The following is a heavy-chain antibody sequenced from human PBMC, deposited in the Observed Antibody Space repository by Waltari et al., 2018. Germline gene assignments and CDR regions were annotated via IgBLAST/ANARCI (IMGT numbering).Heavy chain of an antibody. J-gene: IGHJ4*02. CDR3: ASKSGVVGDGPLFYFDY. D-gene: IGHD3-22*01. Sequence: QVQLVQSGAEVKKPGSSVKVSCKASGGTFSSYAISWVRQAPGQGLEWMGGIIPILGTANYAQKFQGRVTITTDESTSTAYMELSSLRSEDTAVYYCASKSGVVGDGPLFYFDYWGQGTLVTVSS. CDR2: IIPILGTA. CDR1: GGTFSSYA. V-gene: IGHV1-69*05.